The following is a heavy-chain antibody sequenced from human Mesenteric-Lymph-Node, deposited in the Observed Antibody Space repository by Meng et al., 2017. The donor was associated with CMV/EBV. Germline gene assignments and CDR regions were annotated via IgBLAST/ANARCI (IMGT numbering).Heavy chain of an antibody. D-gene: IGHD3-3*01. J-gene: IGHJ6*02. V-gene: IGHV3-21*01. CDR3: ARWGRDYDFWSGYDDYYYYGMDV. CDR2: ISSSSSYI. CDR1: GFTFSNYW. Sequence: ESLKISCAASGFTFSNYWMTWVRQATGKGLEWVSSISSSSSYIYYADSVKGRFTISRDNAKNSLYLQMNSLIAEDTAVYYCARWGRDYDFWSGYDDYYYYGMDVWGQGTTVTVSS.